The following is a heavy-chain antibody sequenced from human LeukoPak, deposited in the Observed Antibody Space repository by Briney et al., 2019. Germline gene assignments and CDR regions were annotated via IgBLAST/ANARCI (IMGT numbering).Heavy chain of an antibody. CDR2: INHSGST. CDR3: ARAPSRPRSGWLAEYFQH. V-gene: IGHV4-34*01. Sequence: SETLSLTCAVYGGSFSGYYWSWIRQPPGKGLEWIGEINHSGSTNYNPSLKSRVTISVDTSKNQFSLKLSSVTAADTAVYYCARAPSRPRSGWLAEYFQHWGQGTLVTVST. CDR1: GGSFSGYY. D-gene: IGHD6-19*01. J-gene: IGHJ1*01.